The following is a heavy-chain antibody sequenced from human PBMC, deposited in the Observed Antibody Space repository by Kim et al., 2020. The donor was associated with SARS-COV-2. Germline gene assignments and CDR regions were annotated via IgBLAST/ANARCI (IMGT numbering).Heavy chain of an antibody. J-gene: IGHJ6*02. CDR1: GYTFTSYD. D-gene: IGHD3-9*01. V-gene: IGHV1-8*01. CDR3: ASRNYDILTGPPGGMDV. CDR2: MNPNSGNT. Sequence: ASVKVSCKASGYTFTSYDINWVRQATGQGLEWMGWMNPNSGNTGYAQKFQGRVTMTRNTSISTAYMELSSLRSEDTAVYYCASRNYDILTGPPGGMDVWGQGTTVTVSS.